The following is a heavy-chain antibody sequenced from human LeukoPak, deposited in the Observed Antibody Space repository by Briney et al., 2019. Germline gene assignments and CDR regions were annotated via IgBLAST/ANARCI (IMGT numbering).Heavy chain of an antibody. D-gene: IGHD2-2*02. CDR3: ARGYCSSTSCYKNWFDP. CDR2: ISGSSGST. V-gene: IGHV3-23*01. J-gene: IGHJ5*02. Sequence: GGSLRLSCAASGFTFSSYAMNWVRQAPGKGLEWVSGISGSSGSTYYADSVKGRFTISRDNSKKRLYLQMHSLRTEDTAVYYCARGYCSSTSCYKNWFDPWGQGTLVTVSS. CDR1: GFTFSSYA.